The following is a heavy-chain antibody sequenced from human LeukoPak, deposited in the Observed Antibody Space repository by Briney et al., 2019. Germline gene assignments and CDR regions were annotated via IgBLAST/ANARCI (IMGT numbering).Heavy chain of an antibody. D-gene: IGHD2-21*02. Sequence: GASVKVSCKASGGTFSSYAISWVRQAPGQGLEWMGRIVPILGIADYAQKFQGRVTITADKPTSTAYMELSSLRSDDTAIYYCAREPFVVVTANLDYWGQGTLVTVSS. V-gene: IGHV1-69*04. CDR2: IVPILGIA. CDR3: AREPFVVVTANLDY. CDR1: GGTFSSYA. J-gene: IGHJ4*02.